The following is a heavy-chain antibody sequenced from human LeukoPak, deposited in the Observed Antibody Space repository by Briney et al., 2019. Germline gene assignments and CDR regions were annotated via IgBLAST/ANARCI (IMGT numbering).Heavy chain of an antibody. CDR1: GYTFTGYY. Sequence: ASVKVSCKASGYTFTGYYMHWVRQAPGQGLEWMGWINPNSGGTNYTQKFQGRVTMTRDTSISTAYMELSRLRSDDTAVYYCARGRGSYNAFDIWGQGTMVTVSS. CDR2: INPNSGGT. V-gene: IGHV1-2*02. D-gene: IGHD1-26*01. CDR3: ARGRGSYNAFDI. J-gene: IGHJ3*02.